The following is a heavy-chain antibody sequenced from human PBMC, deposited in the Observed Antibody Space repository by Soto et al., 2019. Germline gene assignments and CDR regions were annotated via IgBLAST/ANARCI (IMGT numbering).Heavy chain of an antibody. D-gene: IGHD1-26*01. CDR1: GFTFSSYA. Sequence: GGSLRLSCAASGFTFSSYAMSWVRQAPGKGLEWVSAISGSGGSTYYADSVKGRFTISRDNSKNTLYLQMNSLRAEDTAVYYCAKHSSQVPNLPCFGYWGQGTLVTSPQ. V-gene: IGHV3-23*01. CDR3: AKHSSQVPNLPCFGY. CDR2: ISGSGGST. J-gene: IGHJ4*02.